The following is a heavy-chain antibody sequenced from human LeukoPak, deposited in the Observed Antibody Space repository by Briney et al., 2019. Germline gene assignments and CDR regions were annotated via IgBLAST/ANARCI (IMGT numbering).Heavy chain of an antibody. CDR3: ARDIEAAGLFLDY. D-gene: IGHD6-13*01. CDR1: GFTFSSYW. Sequence: GGSLRLSCAASGFTFSSYWMSWVRRAPGKGLEWVANMKYDGSEKYYVDSVKGRFTISRDNAKNSLYLQMNSLRAEDTAVYYCARDIEAAGLFLDYWGQGTLVTVSS. V-gene: IGHV3-7*01. J-gene: IGHJ4*02. CDR2: MKYDGSEK.